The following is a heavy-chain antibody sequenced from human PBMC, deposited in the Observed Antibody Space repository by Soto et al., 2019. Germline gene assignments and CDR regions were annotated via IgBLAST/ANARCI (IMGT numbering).Heavy chain of an antibody. J-gene: IGHJ6*02. V-gene: IGHV3-30*18. CDR2: ISYDGSNK. Sequence: PGGSLRLSCAASGFTFSSYGMHWVRQAPGKGLEWVAVISYDGSNKYYADSVKGRFTISRDNSKNTLYLQMNSLRAEDTAVYYCTKEEDPYGHPYYGLDFWGQGTTVTVSS. CDR3: TKEEDPYGHPYYGLDF. CDR1: GFTFSSYG. D-gene: IGHD3-10*01.